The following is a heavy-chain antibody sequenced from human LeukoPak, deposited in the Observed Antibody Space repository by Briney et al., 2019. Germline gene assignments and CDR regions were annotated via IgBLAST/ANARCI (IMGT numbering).Heavy chain of an antibody. Sequence: GGSLRPSCAASGFTFSSYAMSWVRQAPGKGLEWVSTISSSGGITYYADSVKGRFTISRDNSKNTLYLQMNSLSAEDTAVYYCAKPTGPHYFDCWGQGTLVTVSS. D-gene: IGHD1-14*01. CDR3: AKPTGPHYFDC. CDR1: GFTFSSYA. V-gene: IGHV3-23*01. CDR2: ISSSGGIT. J-gene: IGHJ4*02.